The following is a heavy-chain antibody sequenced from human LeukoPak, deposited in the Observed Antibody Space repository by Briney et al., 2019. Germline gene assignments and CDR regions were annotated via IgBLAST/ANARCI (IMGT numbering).Heavy chain of an antibody. D-gene: IGHD3-22*01. V-gene: IGHV1-18*01. CDR3: ARDFLSYDGSENHFEDTFDI. CDR2: IGAFNGNT. Sequence: ASVKVSCKASGYSFDRYGISWVRQASGQGLEWLGWIGAFNGNTNYAQNLQGRVTMTADTSTTTAYMELRSLSSDDTAVYYCARDFLSYDGSENHFEDTFDIWGQGTMVTVSS. J-gene: IGHJ3*02. CDR1: GYSFDRYG.